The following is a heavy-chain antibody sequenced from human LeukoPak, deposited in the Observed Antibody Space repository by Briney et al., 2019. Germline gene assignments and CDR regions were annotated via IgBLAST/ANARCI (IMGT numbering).Heavy chain of an antibody. CDR1: GFTFTNAW. D-gene: IGHD3-3*01. CDR2: IGGSGSDT. J-gene: IGHJ6*02. V-gene: IGHV3-23*01. Sequence: VGSLRLSCAPSGFTFTNAWMNWVRQTPRKGLEWVSAIGGSGSDTSYTDSPKGRFTISRDNSKSTLYLQMNSLRAEDTAVYHCAKTLRDLEWLTGELDVWGQGTAVTVSS. CDR3: AKTLRDLEWLTGELDV.